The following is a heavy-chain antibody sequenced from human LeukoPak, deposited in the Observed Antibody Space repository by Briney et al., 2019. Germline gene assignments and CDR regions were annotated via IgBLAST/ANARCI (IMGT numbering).Heavy chain of an antibody. CDR2: IIPIFGTA. J-gene: IGHJ4*02. Sequence: ASVKVSCKASGGTFSSYAISWVRQAPGQGFEWMGGIIPIFGTANYAQKFQGRVTITADESTSTAYMELSSLRSEDTAVYYCARGYYGDYNAPVDYWGQGTLVTVSS. CDR1: GGTFSSYA. V-gene: IGHV1-69*01. CDR3: ARGYYGDYNAPVDY. D-gene: IGHD4-17*01.